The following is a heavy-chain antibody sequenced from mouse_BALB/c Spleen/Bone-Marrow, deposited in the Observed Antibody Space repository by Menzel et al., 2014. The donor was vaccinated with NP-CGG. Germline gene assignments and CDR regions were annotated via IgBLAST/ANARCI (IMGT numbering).Heavy chain of an antibody. J-gene: IGHJ2*01. Sequence: EVMLVESGAGLVKPSQSLSLPCTVTGYSITSDYAWNWIRQFPENKLEWMGYISYSGSTDYNPSLKSRISITRDTSKNQFFLQLNSVTTEDTATYYCARATYYGNFFDYWGQGTTLTVSS. CDR3: ARATYYGNFFDY. D-gene: IGHD2-10*01. CDR1: GYSITSDYA. V-gene: IGHV3-2*02. CDR2: ISYSGST.